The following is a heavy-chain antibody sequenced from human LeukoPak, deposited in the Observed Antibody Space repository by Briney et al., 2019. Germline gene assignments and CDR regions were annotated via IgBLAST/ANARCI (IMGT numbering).Heavy chain of an antibody. CDR2: ISGSGGST. CDR3: AKMGTMTTQSTHLDY. Sequence: SGGSLRLSCAASGFTFSSYAMNWVRQAPGKGLEWVSSISGSGGSTYYADSVEGRFTISRDNSKNTLYLQMNSLRADDTAVYYCAKMGTMTTQSTHLDYWGQGTLVTVSS. J-gene: IGHJ4*02. CDR1: GFTFSSYA. V-gene: IGHV3-23*01. D-gene: IGHD4-17*01.